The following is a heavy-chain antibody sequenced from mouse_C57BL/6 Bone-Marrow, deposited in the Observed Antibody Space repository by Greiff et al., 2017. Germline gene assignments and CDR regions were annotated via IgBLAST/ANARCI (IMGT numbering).Heavy chain of an antibody. V-gene: IGHV5-6*01. J-gene: IGHJ3*01. CDR1: GFTFSSYG. D-gene: IGHD2-1*01. Sequence: VQLQQSGGDLVKPGGSLKLSCAASGFTFSSYGMSWVRQTPDKRLEWVATISSGGSYTYYPDSVKGRFTISRDNAKNTLYLQMSSLKSEDTAMYYCARHYGNSAWFAYWGQGTLVTVSA. CDR3: ARHYGNSAWFAY. CDR2: ISSGGSYT.